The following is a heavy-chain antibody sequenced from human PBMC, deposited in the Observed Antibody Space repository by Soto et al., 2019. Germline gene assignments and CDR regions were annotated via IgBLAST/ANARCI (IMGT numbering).Heavy chain of an antibody. Sequence: EVQLVESGGGLVQPGGSLRLSCAASGFTFSNYWMSWVRQAPGKGLEWVANIKQDGSEKYFVDSVKGRFTISRDNATNSLYLQMNSLRAEDTAVYYCARDLASTTIPNYWGQGTLVTVSS. V-gene: IGHV3-7*04. CDR3: ARDLASTTIPNY. CDR1: GFTFSNYW. D-gene: IGHD4-17*01. CDR2: IKQDGSEK. J-gene: IGHJ4*02.